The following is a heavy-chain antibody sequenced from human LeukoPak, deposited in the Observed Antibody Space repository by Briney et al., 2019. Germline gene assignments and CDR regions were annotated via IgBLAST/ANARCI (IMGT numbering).Heavy chain of an antibody. V-gene: IGHV4-31*03. Sequence: SETLSLTCTVSGGSISSGGYYWSWIRQHPGKGLEWIGYIYYSGSTYYNPSLKSRVTISVDTSKNQFSLKLSSVTAADTAVYYCAMSSMARGVYDAFDIWGQGTMVTVSS. CDR3: AMSSMARGVYDAFDI. CDR2: IYYSGST. CDR1: GGSISSGGYY. D-gene: IGHD3-10*01. J-gene: IGHJ3*02.